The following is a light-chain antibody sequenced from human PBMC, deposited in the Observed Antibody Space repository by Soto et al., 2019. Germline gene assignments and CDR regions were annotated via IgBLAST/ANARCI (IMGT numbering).Light chain of an antibody. CDR3: QQYYNWPRT. Sequence: EVLLTQSPGTLAFAPGERSTLSCRASQSLGRNLAWYQQRPGQAPRLVIYGASTGATGLPARFSGSGSGTEFTLTINSLQAEDCAVYYCQQYYNWPRTFGQGTRLEIK. CDR1: QSLGRN. CDR2: GAS. V-gene: IGKV3-15*01. J-gene: IGKJ5*01.